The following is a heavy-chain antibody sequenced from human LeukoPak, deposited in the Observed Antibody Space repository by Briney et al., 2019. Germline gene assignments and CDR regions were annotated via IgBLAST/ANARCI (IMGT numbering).Heavy chain of an antibody. CDR3: ARGLWFGDENPPYFDY. CDR2: IYTSEST. D-gene: IGHD3-10*01. J-gene: IGHJ4*02. V-gene: IGHV4-61*02. Sequence: KPSETLSLTCSVSGGSISSSNYYWSWIRQPAGKGLEWTGRIYTSESTNYNPSLKSRVTISVDTSRNQFSLKLSSVTAADTAVYYCARGLWFGDENPPYFDYWGQGTLVTVSS. CDR1: GGSISSSNYY.